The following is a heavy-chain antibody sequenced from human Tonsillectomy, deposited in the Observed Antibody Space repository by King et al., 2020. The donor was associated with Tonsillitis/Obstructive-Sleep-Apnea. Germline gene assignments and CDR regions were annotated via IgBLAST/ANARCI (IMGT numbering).Heavy chain of an antibody. J-gene: IGHJ4*02. V-gene: IGHV1-2*02. D-gene: IGHD6-19*01. CDR1: GYTFAGYY. CDR2: ISPNSGVT. CDR3: ARGEGIAVAGTFDY. Sequence: QSGAEVKTPGASVKVSCKASGYTFAGYYMHWVRQAPGQGLEWMGWISPNSGVTDYAQKFQGRVTMTRDTSISTAYMELRRLRSDDTAVYYCARGEGIAVAGTFDYWGQGILVTVSS.